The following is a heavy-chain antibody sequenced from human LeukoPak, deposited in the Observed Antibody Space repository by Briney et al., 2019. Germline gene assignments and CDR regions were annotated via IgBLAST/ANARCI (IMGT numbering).Heavy chain of an antibody. CDR2: INHSGST. CDR1: GGYFSGYY. J-gene: IGHJ4*02. CDR3: ARGDSSSSEPFDY. Sequence: SETLSLTCAVYGGYFSGYYWSWIRQPPGKGLEWIGEINHSGSTNYNPSLKSRVTISVDTSKNQFSLKLSSVTAADTAVYYCARGDSSSSEPFDYWGQGTLVTVSS. V-gene: IGHV4-34*01. D-gene: IGHD6-6*01.